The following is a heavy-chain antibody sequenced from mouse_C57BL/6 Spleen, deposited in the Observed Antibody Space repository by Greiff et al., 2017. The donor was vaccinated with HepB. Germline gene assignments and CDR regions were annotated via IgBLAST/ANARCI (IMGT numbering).Heavy chain of an antibody. D-gene: IGHD2-3*01. CDR1: GYAFSSYW. CDR2: IYPGDGDT. V-gene: IGHV1-80*01. J-gene: IGHJ2*01. Sequence: QVQLQQSGAELVKPGASVKISCKASGYAFSSYWMNWVKQRPGKGLEWIGQIYPGDGDTNYHGKFKGKATLTADKSSSTAYMQLSSLTSEDSAVYFCARQDGYYYFDYWGQGTTLTVSS. CDR3: ARQDGYYYFDY.